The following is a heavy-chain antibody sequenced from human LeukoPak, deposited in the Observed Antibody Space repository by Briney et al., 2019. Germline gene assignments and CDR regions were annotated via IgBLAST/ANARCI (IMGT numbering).Heavy chain of an antibody. CDR2: INPNSGGT. J-gene: IGHJ3*02. CDR1: GYTFTGYY. V-gene: IGHV1-2*02. CDR3: AETKGGSSSWYAFDI. D-gene: IGHD6-13*01. Sequence: ASVKASCKASGYTFTGYYMHWVRQAPGQGLEWMGWINPNSGGTNYAQKFQGRVTMTRDTSISTAYMEQSRLRSDDTAVYYCAETKGGSSSWYAFDIWGQGTMVTVSS.